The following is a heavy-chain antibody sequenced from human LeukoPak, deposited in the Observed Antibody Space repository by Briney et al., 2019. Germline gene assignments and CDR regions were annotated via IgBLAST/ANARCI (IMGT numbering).Heavy chain of an antibody. V-gene: IGHV3-53*01. CDR3: ATCSYYYDSSGYYYYYYMDV. CDR1: GFTVSSNY. J-gene: IGHJ6*03. CDR2: IYSGGST. D-gene: IGHD3-22*01. Sequence: GGSLRLSCAASGFTVSSNYMSWVRQAPGKGLEWVSVIYSGGSTYYADSVKGRFTISRDNPKNTLYLQMNSLRAEDTAVYYCATCSYYYDSSGYYYYYYMDVWGKGTTVTVSS.